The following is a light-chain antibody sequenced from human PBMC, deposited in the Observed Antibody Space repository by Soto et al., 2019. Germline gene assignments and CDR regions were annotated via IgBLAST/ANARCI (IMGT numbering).Light chain of an antibody. CDR1: NSNIGDNT. V-gene: IGLV1-44*01. CDR2: TNN. J-gene: IGLJ2*01. CDR3: ASWDDRLNGVV. Sequence: QPVLTQPPSASGTPGQRITISCSGSNSNIGDNTVNWFQQLPGMAPRLLISTNNQRPSGVPDRFSASKSGTSGSLAISGLQSEDEADYYCASWDDRLNGVVFGGGPKVTVL.